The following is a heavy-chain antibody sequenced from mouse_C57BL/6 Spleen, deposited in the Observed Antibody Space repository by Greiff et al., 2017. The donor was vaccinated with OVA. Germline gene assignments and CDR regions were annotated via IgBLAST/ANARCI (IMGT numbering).Heavy chain of an antibody. Sequence: DVKLVESGGGLVKPGGSLKLSCAASGFTFSSYAMSWVRQTPEKRLEWVATISDGGSYTYYPDNVKGRFTISRDNAKNNLYLQMSHLKSEDTAMYYCARETVVATDWYFDVWGTGTTVTDSS. J-gene: IGHJ1*03. CDR2: ISDGGSYT. CDR3: ARETVVATDWYFDV. D-gene: IGHD1-1*01. CDR1: GFTFSSYA. V-gene: IGHV5-4*01.